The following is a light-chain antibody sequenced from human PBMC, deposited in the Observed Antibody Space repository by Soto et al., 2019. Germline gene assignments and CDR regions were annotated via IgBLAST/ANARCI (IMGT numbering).Light chain of an antibody. CDR2: GAS. Sequence: DIQMTQSPSSLSASVGDRVTITCRASQSVASYLNWYQHKPGKAPKVLIYGASILQSGVPSRFSGGGSGTEFTLTITSLQPEDFATYYCQQTYNSPRTFGQGTKLEI. CDR3: QQTYNSPRT. V-gene: IGKV1-39*01. CDR1: QSVASY. J-gene: IGKJ2*01.